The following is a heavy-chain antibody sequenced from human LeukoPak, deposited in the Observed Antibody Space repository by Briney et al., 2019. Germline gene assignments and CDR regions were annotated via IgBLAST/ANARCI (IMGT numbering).Heavy chain of an antibody. CDR2: IYYSGST. D-gene: IGHD4-23*01. V-gene: IGHV4-39*01. CDR3: ARQNGGYYFDY. CDR1: GGSISSSSCY. J-gene: IGHJ4*02. Sequence: SETLSLTCTVSGGSISSSSCYWGWIRQPPGKGLEWIGSIYYSGSTYYNPSLKSRVTISVDTSKNQFSLKLSSVTAADTAVYYCARQNGGYYFDYWGQGTLVTVSS.